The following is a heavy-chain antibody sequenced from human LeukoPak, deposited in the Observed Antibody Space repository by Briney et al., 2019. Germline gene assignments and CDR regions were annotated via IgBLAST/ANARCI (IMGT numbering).Heavy chain of an antibody. Sequence: ASVKVSCKASGYTFTSYYMHWVRQAPGQGLEWMGWINPNSGGTNYAQKFQGRVTMTRDTSISTAYMELSRLRSDDTAVYYCAREPYNWNDPHRALDYWGQGTLVTVSS. V-gene: IGHV1-2*02. D-gene: IGHD1-1*01. CDR3: AREPYNWNDPHRALDY. CDR2: INPNSGGT. J-gene: IGHJ4*02. CDR1: GYTFTSYY.